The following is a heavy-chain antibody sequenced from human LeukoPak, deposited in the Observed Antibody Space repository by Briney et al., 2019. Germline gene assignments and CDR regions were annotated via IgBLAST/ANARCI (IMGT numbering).Heavy chain of an antibody. D-gene: IGHD3-22*01. V-gene: IGHV3-53*01. J-gene: IGHJ3*02. CDR1: GSTVSSNY. CDR2: IYSGGST. CDR3: ARDYYDSSGYSGAFDI. Sequence: PGGSLRLSCAASGSTVSSNYMSWVRQAPGKGLEWVSVIYSGGSTYYADSVKGRFTISRDNSKNTLYLQMNSLRAEDTAVYYCARDYYDSSGYSGAFDIWGQGTMVTVSS.